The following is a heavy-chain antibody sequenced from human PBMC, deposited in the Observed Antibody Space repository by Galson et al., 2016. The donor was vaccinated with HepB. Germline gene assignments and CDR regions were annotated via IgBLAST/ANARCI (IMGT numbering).Heavy chain of an antibody. CDR2: ILYTGNT. V-gene: IGHV4-30-2*01. Sequence: TLSLTCAVSGDSIRTGPYSWTWIRQPPGKGLEWIGHILYTGNTYYSPSLKSRLTMSVDTSRNYFSLHLSSVIAADTAVHYCARGPHLLRRFGDSVSYFDYWGQGILVT. D-gene: IGHD3-10*01. J-gene: IGHJ4*02. CDR3: ARGPHLLRRFGDSVSYFDY. CDR1: GDSIRTGPYS.